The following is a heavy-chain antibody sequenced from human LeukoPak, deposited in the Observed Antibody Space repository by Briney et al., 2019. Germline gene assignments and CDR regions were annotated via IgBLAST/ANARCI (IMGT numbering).Heavy chain of an antibody. J-gene: IGHJ2*01. Sequence: ASVKVSCKASGYTFTSYYMHWVRQAPGQGLEWMGIINPSGGSTSYAQKFQGRVTMTRDTSTSTVYMELSSLRSEDTAVYYCARVALGRAVAGAGWYFDLWGRGTLVTVSS. D-gene: IGHD6-19*01. CDR3: ARVALGRAVAGAGWYFDL. CDR1: GYTFTSYY. V-gene: IGHV1-46*01. CDR2: INPSGGST.